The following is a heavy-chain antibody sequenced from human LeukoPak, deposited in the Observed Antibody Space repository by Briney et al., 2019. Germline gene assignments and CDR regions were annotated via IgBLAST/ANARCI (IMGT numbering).Heavy chain of an antibody. J-gene: IGHJ4*02. V-gene: IGHV3-9*01. Sequence: PGGPLRPSCAASGFTFEDYAMHWVRPAPGKGLEGVSGISWNRGSIGYADSVKGRFTISRDNAKNSLYLQMNSLRAEDTALYYCAKDQSESLGLGSFDYWGQGTLVTVSS. CDR1: GFTFEDYA. D-gene: IGHD5-18*01. CDR2: ISWNRGSI. CDR3: AKDQSESLGLGSFDY.